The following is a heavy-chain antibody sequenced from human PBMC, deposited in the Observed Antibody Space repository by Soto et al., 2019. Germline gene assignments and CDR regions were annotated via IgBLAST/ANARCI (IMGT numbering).Heavy chain of an antibody. CDR1: GYTFTGHY. Sequence: GASVKVSCKASGYTFTGHYIHWVRQAPEQGPEWMGEIGPESGATRYAQRFQGRVTMTRDMSITTVYMELNNLSPDDTAVYCCARDGEQQLESYWFDPWGQGTLVTVSS. J-gene: IGHJ5*02. CDR2: IGPESGAT. D-gene: IGHD6-13*01. CDR3: ARDGEQQLESYWFDP. V-gene: IGHV1-2*02.